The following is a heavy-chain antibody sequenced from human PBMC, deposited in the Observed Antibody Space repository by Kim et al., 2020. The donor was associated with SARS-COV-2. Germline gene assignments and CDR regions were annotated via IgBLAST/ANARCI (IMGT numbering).Heavy chain of an antibody. Sequence: GGSLRLSCAASGFTFSSYAMHWVRQAPGKGLEWVAVISYDGSNKYYADSVKGRFTISRDNSKNTLYLQMNSLRAEDTAVYYCARTGYYYDKGNSDIWGQGTMVTVSS. J-gene: IGHJ3*02. V-gene: IGHV3-30*04. CDR3: ARTGYYYDKGNSDI. CDR2: ISYDGSNK. CDR1: GFTFSSYA. D-gene: IGHD3-22*01.